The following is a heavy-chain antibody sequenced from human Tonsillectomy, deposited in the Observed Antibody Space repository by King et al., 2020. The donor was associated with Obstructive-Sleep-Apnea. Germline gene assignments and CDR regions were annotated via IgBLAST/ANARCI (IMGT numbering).Heavy chain of an antibody. CDR1: GFTFSDHY. CDR3: TRLVASAQGYWLDP. CDR2: TRNKADSYTT. V-gene: IGHV3-72*01. Sequence: VQLVESGGGLVQPGGSLRLSCAASGFTFSDHYMDWVRQAPGKGLEWVGRTRNKADSYTTEYAASVKGRFTISREDSKNSLYLQMNSLKTEDTAVYYCTRLVASAQGYWLDPWGQGTLVTVSS. J-gene: IGHJ5*02. D-gene: IGHD3-16*02.